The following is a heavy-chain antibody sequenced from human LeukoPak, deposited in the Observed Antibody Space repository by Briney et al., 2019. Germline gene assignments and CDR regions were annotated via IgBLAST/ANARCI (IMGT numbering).Heavy chain of an antibody. D-gene: IGHD2-15*01. CDR3: ARDRRFCSGDSCYSDSEYFQH. CDR2: ITHNGGAK. J-gene: IGHJ1*01. V-gene: IGHV3-23*01. CDR1: GFTFSTFA. Sequence: GGSLRLSCVASGFTFSTFAMSWVRQAPGKGLEWVSAITHNGGAKYYADSVKGRFTISRDNAKNSLYLQMSSLTDEDTAVYYCARDRRFCSGDSCYSDSEYFQHWGQGTLVTVSS.